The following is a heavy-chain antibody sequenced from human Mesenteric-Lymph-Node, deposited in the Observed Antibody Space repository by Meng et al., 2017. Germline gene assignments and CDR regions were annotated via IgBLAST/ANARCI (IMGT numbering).Heavy chain of an antibody. CDR2: IYHSGST. D-gene: IGHD3-10*01. J-gene: IGHJ4*02. V-gene: IGHV4-38-2*02. CDR1: GYSISSGYY. CDR3: AREEGTSDYFDY. Sequence: SETLSLTCTVSGYSISSGYYWGWIRQPPGKGLEWIGSIYHSGSTYYNPSLKSRVTISVDTSKNQFSLKLSSVTAADTAVYYCAREEGTSDYFDYWGQGTLVTVSS.